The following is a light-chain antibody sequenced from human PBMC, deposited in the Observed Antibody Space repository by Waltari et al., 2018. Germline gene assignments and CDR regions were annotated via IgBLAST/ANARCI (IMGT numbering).Light chain of an antibody. CDR3: SSYSTSSSLIL. Sequence: QSALSQPASVSGSPGQSITISCTGASNDVGGHDYVSWYQQHPGKAPKLIIRDVNNRPSGVSNRFSGSKSGNTASLTISGLQAEDEADYYCSSYSTSSSLILFGEGTKVTVL. V-gene: IGLV2-14*03. J-gene: IGLJ2*01. CDR2: DVN. CDR1: SNDVGGHDY.